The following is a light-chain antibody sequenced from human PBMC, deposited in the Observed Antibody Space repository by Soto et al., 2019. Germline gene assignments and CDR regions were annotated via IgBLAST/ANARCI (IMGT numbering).Light chain of an antibody. J-gene: IGKJ5*01. CDR2: GAS. V-gene: IGKV3-20*01. Sequence: EIVLTQSPGTLSLSPGERVTLSCRASQSLSGNYLAWYQQKPRQAPKFLIYGASNRATGIPDRFSSGGSGTDFALTINRLEPEDFAVYYCQQYCHSPITFGHGTRLEIK. CDR1: QSLSGNY. CDR3: QQYCHSPIT.